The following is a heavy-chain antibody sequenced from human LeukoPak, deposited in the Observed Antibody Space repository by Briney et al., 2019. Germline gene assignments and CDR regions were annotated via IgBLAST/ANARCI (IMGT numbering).Heavy chain of an antibody. CDR2: IYYSGST. V-gene: IGHV4-59*01. Sequence: PGGSLRLSCAASGFTFSSYGMSWIRQPPGKGLEWIGYIYYSGSTNYNPSLKSRVTISVDTSKNQFSLKLSSVTAADTAVYYCASMTTAMVTSLGYWGQGTLVTVSS. CDR3: ASMTTAMVTSLGY. J-gene: IGHJ4*02. D-gene: IGHD5-18*01. CDR1: GFTFSSYG.